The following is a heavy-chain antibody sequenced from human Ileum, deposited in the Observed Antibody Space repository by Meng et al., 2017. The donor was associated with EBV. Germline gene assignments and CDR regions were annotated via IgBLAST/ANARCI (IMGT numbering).Heavy chain of an antibody. CDR3: ARPGYCSGGSCYLGHAEYFQY. J-gene: IGHJ1*01. Sequence: LGDAGVEVRDPGRSGTGSCEASPSLFTVYGVSWVRQAPGQGLEWMGWVSADNGNTNYAQKLQGRVTMTTDTSTSTAYMELRSLRSDDTAVYYCARPGYCSGGSCYLGHAEYFQYWGQGTLVTVSS. CDR1: PSLFTVYG. V-gene: IGHV1-18*01. CDR2: VSADNGNT. D-gene: IGHD2-15*01.